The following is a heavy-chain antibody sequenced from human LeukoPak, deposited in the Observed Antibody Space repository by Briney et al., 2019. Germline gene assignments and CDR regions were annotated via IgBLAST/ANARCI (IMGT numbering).Heavy chain of an antibody. CDR1: GYTFTSYG. D-gene: IGHD6-6*01. V-gene: IGHV1-18*01. J-gene: IGHJ3*01. CDR2: ISPYNGDT. Sequence: ASVKVSCKTSGYTFTSYGVGWVRQAPGQGLEWVGWISPYNGDTKYAQKVQGRVTLTTDTSTTTADMELRTLRTDDTAIYWCARSGGYSSSSGAFDFWGQGTIVTVSS. CDR3: ARSGGYSSSSGAFDF.